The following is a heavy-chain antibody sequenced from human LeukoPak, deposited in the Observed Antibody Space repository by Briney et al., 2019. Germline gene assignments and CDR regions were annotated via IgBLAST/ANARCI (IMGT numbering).Heavy chain of an antibody. D-gene: IGHD2-15*01. CDR2: ISAYNGNT. Sequence: ASVKVSCKASGYTFTSYGISWVRQAPGQGLEWMGWISAYNGNTNYAQKLQGRVTTTTDTSTSTAYMELRSLRSDDTDVYYCARVLGYCSGGSCYFDYWGQGTLVTVSS. J-gene: IGHJ4*02. CDR3: ARVLGYCSGGSCYFDY. CDR1: GYTFTSYG. V-gene: IGHV1-18*01.